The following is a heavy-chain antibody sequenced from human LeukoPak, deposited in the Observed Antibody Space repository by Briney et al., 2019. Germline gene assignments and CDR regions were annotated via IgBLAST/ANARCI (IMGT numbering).Heavy chain of an antibody. D-gene: IGHD3-10*01. Sequence: SETLSLTCAVYGGSFSGYYWSWIRQPPGKGLERIGENNHSGSTNYNPSLKSRVTISVDTSKNQFSLKLSSVTAADTAVYYCAAAMVRGVIITWGQGTLVTVSS. CDR1: GGSFSGYY. CDR3: AAAMVRGVIIT. J-gene: IGHJ4*02. CDR2: NNHSGST. V-gene: IGHV4-34*01.